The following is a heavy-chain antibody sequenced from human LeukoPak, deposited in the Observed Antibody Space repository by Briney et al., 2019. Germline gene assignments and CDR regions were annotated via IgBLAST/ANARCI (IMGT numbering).Heavy chain of an antibody. CDR1: GGSFSGYY. J-gene: IGHJ4*02. CDR2: INHSGST. D-gene: IGHD1-1*01. V-gene: IGHV4-34*09. Sequence: SETLSLTCAVYGGSFSGYYWSWIRQPPGKGLEWIGEINHSGSTYYNPSLKSRVTISVDTSKNQFSLKLSSVTAADTAVYYCAREVMTTGTTPDWGQGTLVTVSS. CDR3: AREVMTTGTTPD.